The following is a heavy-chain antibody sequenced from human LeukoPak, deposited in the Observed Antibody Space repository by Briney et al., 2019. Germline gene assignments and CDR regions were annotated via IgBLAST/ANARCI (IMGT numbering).Heavy chain of an antibody. J-gene: IGHJ4*02. CDR1: GFTLSNYW. V-gene: IGHV3-74*01. D-gene: IGHD1-26*01. CDR3: ARDGYSGSYRLFDY. CDR2: INIEGSRT. Sequence: GGSLRLSCGGSGFTLSNYWVHWVRQAPGKGLVWVSRINIEGSRTDYADSVRGRSTISRDNAKNSLYLQMNSLRAEDTAVYYCARDGYSGSYRLFDYWGQGTLVTVSS.